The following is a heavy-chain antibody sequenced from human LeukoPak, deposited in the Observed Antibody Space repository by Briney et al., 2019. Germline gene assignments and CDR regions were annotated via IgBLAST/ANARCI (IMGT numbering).Heavy chain of an antibody. J-gene: IGHJ4*02. CDR2: IKSKTDGGTT. V-gene: IGHV3-15*01. D-gene: IGHD5-18*01. CDR3: TTLDRASWECYFDY. Sequence: GGSLRLSCAASGFTFSNAWMSWVRQAPGKGLEWVGRIKSKTDGGTTDYAAPVKGRFIISRDDSKNTLYLQMNSLKTEDTAVYYCTTLDRASWECYFDYWGQGTLVTVSS. CDR1: GFTFSNAW.